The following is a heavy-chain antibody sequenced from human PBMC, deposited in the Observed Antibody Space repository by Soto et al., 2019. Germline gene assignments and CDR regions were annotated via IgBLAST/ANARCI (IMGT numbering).Heavy chain of an antibody. J-gene: IGHJ4*02. CDR1: GFTFSSYA. Sequence: GGSLRLSCAASGFTFSSYAMSWVRQAPGKGLEWVSAISGSGGSTYYADSVKGRFTISRDNSKNTLYLQMNSLRAEDTAVYYCAKFAYGDYGTTLYYFDYWGQGTLVTVSS. CDR3: AKFAYGDYGTTLYYFDY. D-gene: IGHD4-17*01. V-gene: IGHV3-23*01. CDR2: ISGSGGST.